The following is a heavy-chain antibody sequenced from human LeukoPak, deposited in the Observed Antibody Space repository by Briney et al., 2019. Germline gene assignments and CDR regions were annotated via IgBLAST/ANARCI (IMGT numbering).Heavy chain of an antibody. Sequence: PGGSLRLSCAASGFTFSSYAMHWVRKAPGKGLGRVAVISYGGSNKYYADSVKGRFTFSRDNSKNTLYLHMNSLRAEDTAVYYCARDTLRSGDYYFDYWGQGTLVTVSS. CDR2: ISYGGSNK. CDR3: ARDTLRSGDYYFDY. J-gene: IGHJ4*02. D-gene: IGHD7-27*01. V-gene: IGHV3-30-3*01. CDR1: GFTFSSYA.